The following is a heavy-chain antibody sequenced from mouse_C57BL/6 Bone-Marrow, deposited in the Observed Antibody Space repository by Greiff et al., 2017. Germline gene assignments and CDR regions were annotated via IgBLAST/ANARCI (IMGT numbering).Heavy chain of an antibody. D-gene: IGHD1-1*01. CDR1: GFTFNTYA. J-gene: IGHJ4*01. V-gene: IGHV10-3*01. CDR3: VRCGRVGGDRDY. Sequence: EVKVVESGGGLVQPKGSLKLSCAASGFTFNTYAMHWVRQAPGKGLEWVARIRSKSSNYATYYADSVKDRFTISRDASQSMLYLQMNSLKTEDTAMYYCVRCGRVGGDRDYWGQGTSVTVSS. CDR2: IRSKSSNYAT.